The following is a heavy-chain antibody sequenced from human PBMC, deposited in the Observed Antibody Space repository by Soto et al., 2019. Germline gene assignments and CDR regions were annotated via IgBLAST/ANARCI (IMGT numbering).Heavy chain of an antibody. D-gene: IGHD5-12*01. CDR1: GFTFSTYN. Sequence: EVQLVESGGGLVKPGGSLRLSCAASGFTFSTYNMNWVRQAPGKGLEWVASISSTSVYMYYANSLKGRFTISRANAKRSLYLQVNSLRAGDTAVYYCARGWLRDPWMYWGQGTLVTVSS. CDR3: ARGWLRDPWMY. J-gene: IGHJ4*02. CDR2: ISSTSVYM. V-gene: IGHV3-21*01.